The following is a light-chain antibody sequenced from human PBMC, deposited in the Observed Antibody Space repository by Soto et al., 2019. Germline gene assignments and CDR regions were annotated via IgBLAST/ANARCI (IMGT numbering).Light chain of an antibody. CDR1: QSVSSSY. V-gene: IGKV3-20*01. J-gene: IGKJ4*01. CDR3: QQYDSSPLT. Sequence: EIVLTQSPGTLSLSPGERATLSCRASQSVSSSYLAWYQQKPGQAPRLLIYGASSRATGIADRFSGSGSGTDFTITISRLEPEDFAVYYCQQYDSSPLTFGGGTKVEIK. CDR2: GAS.